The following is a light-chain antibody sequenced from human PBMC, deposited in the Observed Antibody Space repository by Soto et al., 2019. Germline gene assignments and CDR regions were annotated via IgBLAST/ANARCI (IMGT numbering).Light chain of an antibody. J-gene: IGKJ4*01. CDR3: QQTYSTDMT. Sequence: DIQMTQSPSSLSASIGDSVTITCRASQSIASYVNWYQHAAGKAPKLLIYAAATLQGGVPSRFSGSGFGTDFTLTISSLQPEDFVTYYCQQTYSTDMTFGGGTKVDIK. CDR1: QSIASY. CDR2: AAA. V-gene: IGKV1-39*01.